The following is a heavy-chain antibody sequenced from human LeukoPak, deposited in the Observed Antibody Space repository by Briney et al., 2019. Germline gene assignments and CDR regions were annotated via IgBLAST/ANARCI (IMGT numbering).Heavy chain of an antibody. CDR1: GFTLSSYW. Sequence: PGGSLRLSCAASGFTLSSYWMSWVRQAPGKGLEWVANIKQDGSEKYYVDSVKGRFTISRDNAKNSLYLQMNSLRAEDTAVYYCARDRRASGWSDYFDYWGQGTLVTVSS. V-gene: IGHV3-7*01. CDR2: IKQDGSEK. J-gene: IGHJ4*02. CDR3: ARDRRASGWSDYFDY. D-gene: IGHD6-19*01.